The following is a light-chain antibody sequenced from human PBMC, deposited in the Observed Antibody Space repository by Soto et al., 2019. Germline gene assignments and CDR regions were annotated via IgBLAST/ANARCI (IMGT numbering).Light chain of an antibody. CDR1: QSVSSSY. CDR2: GAS. CDR3: QQYVSSPPGT. V-gene: IGKV3-20*01. Sequence: EIVLTQSPGTLSLSPGERATLSCRASQSVSSSYLAWYQQKPGQAPRLLIYGASSRATGIPDRFSGGGSGTDFTLTISRLEPEDFAVYYCQQYVSSPPGTFGQGTKVEIK. J-gene: IGKJ1*01.